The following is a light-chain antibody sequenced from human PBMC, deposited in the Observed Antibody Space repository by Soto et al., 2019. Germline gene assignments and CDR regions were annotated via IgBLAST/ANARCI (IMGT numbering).Light chain of an antibody. CDR2: SDD. J-gene: IGLJ3*02. V-gene: IGLV1-44*01. Sequence: QSVLTQPPSASGTPGQGVTISCSGSISNIGSKTVKWYQQFPGTAPQLLIYSDDQRPSGVPDRFSASKSGTSATLGITGLQTGDEADYYCGAWDHSLNVGVFGGGTKLTVL. CDR1: ISNIGSKT. CDR3: GAWDHSLNVGV.